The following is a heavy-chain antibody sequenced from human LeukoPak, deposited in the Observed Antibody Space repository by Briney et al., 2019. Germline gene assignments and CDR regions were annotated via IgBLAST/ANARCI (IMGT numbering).Heavy chain of an antibody. Sequence: AGGSLRLSCAASGFTFSSYGMHWVRQAPGKGLQWVAVIWYDGSNKYYEDSVKGRFTISRDNSKNTLYLQMNSLRAEDTAVYYCAREGEGGAFDYWGQGTLVTVSS. V-gene: IGHV3-33*01. CDR2: IWYDGSNK. D-gene: IGHD3-16*01. J-gene: IGHJ4*02. CDR1: GFTFSSYG. CDR3: AREGEGGAFDY.